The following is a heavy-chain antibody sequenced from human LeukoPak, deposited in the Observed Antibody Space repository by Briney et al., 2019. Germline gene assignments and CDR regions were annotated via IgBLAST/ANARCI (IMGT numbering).Heavy chain of an antibody. CDR2: IYWDDDK. Sequence: SGPTLVKPTQPLTLTCTFSGFSLSTSGVGVGWIRQPPGKALEWLALIYWDDDKCYSPSLKSRLTITKDTSKNQVVLTMTNMDPVDTATYYCAHRRDSSSWYSSYFDYWGQGTLVTVSS. D-gene: IGHD6-13*01. J-gene: IGHJ4*02. CDR1: GFSLSTSGVG. CDR3: AHRRDSSSWYSSYFDY. V-gene: IGHV2-5*02.